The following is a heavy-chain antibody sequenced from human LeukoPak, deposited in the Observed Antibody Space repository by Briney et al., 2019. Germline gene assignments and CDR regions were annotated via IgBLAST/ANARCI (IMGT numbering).Heavy chain of an antibody. Sequence: GGSLRLSCAASGFIFSDFYMSWIRQAPGKGLERVSYISSSGDTIYYSDSVKGRFTTSRDNARNSLYLQMNSLRAEDTAVYYCVRVNTYYYDSSPSWGQGTLVTVSS. CDR3: VRVNTYYYDSSPS. CDR1: GFIFSDFY. J-gene: IGHJ4*02. D-gene: IGHD3-22*01. CDR2: ISSSGDTI. V-gene: IGHV3-11*04.